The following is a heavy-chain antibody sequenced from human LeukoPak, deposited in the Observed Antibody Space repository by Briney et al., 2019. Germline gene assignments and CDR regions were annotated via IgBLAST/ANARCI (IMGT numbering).Heavy chain of an antibody. J-gene: IGHJ6*03. CDR2: IWYDGSNK. Sequence: GGSLRLSCAASGFTFSSYGMHWVRQAPGKGLEWVAVIWYDGSNKYYADSVKGRFTISRDNSKNTLYLQMNSLRAEDTAVYYCAKGPVTVNYYYMDVWGKGTMVTVSS. CDR3: AKGPVTVNYYYMDV. V-gene: IGHV3-33*06. CDR1: GFTFSSYG. D-gene: IGHD5-18*01.